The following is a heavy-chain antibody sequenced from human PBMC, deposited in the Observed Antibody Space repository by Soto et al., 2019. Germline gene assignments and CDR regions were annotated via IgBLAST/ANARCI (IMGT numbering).Heavy chain of an antibody. CDR3: SRRYYDSSGYHY. V-gene: IGHV4-39*01. CDR2: IYYSGST. D-gene: IGHD3-22*01. Sequence: SETLSLTCTVSGGSISSSSYYWGWIRQPPGKGLEWIGSIYYSGSTYYNPSLKSRVTISVDTSKNQFSLKLSSVTAADTAVYYCSRRYYDSSGYHYWGQGTLVTVSS. J-gene: IGHJ4*02. CDR1: GGSISSSSYY.